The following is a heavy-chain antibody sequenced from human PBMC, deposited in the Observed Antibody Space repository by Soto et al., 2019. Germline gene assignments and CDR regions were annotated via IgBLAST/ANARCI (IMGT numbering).Heavy chain of an antibody. D-gene: IGHD2-2*01. CDR3: ARVGDIVVVRSALPV. J-gene: IGHJ4*02. CDR2: IYYSGST. V-gene: IGHV4-30-4*01. Sequence: PSELMSLTCTVSGGSISSGDYCWSWIRKPPGKGLEWIGYIYYSGSTYYNPSLKSRVTISVDTSKNQFSLKLSSVTAADTAVYYRARVGDIVVVRSALPVWGQGTLVTVSS. CDR1: GGSISSGDYC.